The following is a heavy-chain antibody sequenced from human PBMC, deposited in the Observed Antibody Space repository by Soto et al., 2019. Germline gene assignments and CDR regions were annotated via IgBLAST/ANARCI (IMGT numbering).Heavy chain of an antibody. V-gene: IGHV3-23*01. CDR2: ISGSGSST. D-gene: IGHD3-3*01. CDR3: AREPEMSVGYGMDV. J-gene: IGHJ6*02. Sequence: VQLLESGGGLVQAGGSLRLSCAASGFTFINYAMTWVRQAPGKGLQWVSSISGSGSSTYYADSVKGRVTIFRDNSKKTLYLQVNNLRGDDTAVYYCAREPEMSVGYGMDVWGQGTTVTVS. CDR1: GFTFINYA.